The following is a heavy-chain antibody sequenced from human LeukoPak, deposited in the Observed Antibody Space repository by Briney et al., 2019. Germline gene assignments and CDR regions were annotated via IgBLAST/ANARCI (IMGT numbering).Heavy chain of an antibody. CDR2: IYWDDDK. CDR1: GFSLSTSGVG. J-gene: IGHJ4*02. V-gene: IGHV2-5*02. D-gene: IGHD2-15*01. CDR3: ATFRTRVVVAYFDY. Sequence: SGPTLVKPTQTLTLTCTFSGFSLSTSGVGVGWIRQPPGKALEWLALIYWDDDKRYSPSLKSRLTFTKDTSKNQVVLTMTNMDPVDTATYYCATFRTRVVVAYFDYWGQGTLVTVPS.